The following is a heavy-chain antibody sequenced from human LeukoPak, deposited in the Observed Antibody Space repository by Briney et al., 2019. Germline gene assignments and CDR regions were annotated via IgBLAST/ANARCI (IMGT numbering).Heavy chain of an antibody. CDR2: INPSGGST. Sequence: ASVKVSCKASGYTFTSYYMHWVRQAPGQGLEWMGIINPSGGSTSYAQKFQGRVTITTDESATTAYMELSSLRSEDTAVYYCAREKIDCSVTSCYGEGYFDYWGQGTLVTVSS. CDR3: AREKIDCSVTSCYGEGYFDY. V-gene: IGHV1-46*01. J-gene: IGHJ4*02. CDR1: GYTFTSYY. D-gene: IGHD2-2*01.